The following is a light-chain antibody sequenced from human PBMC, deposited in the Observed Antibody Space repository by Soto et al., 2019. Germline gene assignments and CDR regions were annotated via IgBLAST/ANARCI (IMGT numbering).Light chain of an antibody. V-gene: IGKV3-20*01. CDR3: HHSGSSPWT. CDR1: QSVSSNY. Sequence: EIVLTQSPGTLSLSAGDRATLSCRASQSVSSNYLAWYQQKPGQTPRLLIYGASSRATGIPDRFSGSGSGTDFPRTSSILEPEDSAVYCCHHSGSSPWTFGQGTKVEIK. J-gene: IGKJ1*01. CDR2: GAS.